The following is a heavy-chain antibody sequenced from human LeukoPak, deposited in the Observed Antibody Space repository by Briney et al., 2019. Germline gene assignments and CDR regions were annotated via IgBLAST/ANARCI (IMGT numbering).Heavy chain of an antibody. CDR2: IYYSGST. V-gene: IGHV4-59*08. Sequence: SETLSLTCTVSGDSMSNHYWSWIRQPPGKGLEWIGYIYYSGSTNYNPSLKSRVTISVNTSKNQISLKLSSVTAADTAVYYCARKGYFDYWGQGTLVTVSS. CDR3: ARKGYFDY. J-gene: IGHJ4*02. CDR1: GDSMSNHY.